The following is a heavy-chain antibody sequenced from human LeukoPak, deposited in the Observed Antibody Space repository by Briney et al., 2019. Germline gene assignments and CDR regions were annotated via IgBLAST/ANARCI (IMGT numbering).Heavy chain of an antibody. J-gene: IGHJ3*02. CDR2: IYPGDSDT. CDR1: GYSFPSYW. D-gene: IGHD3-22*01. V-gene: IGHV5-51*01. CDR3: ARKFYDSSGSLRGAFDI. Sequence: GESLKISCKGSGYSFPSYWIGWVRQMPGKGLEWMGIIYPGDSDTRYSPSFQGQVTMSLDKSISTAYLQWSSLKASDTAMYYCARKFYDSSGSLRGAFDIWGQGTMVTVSS.